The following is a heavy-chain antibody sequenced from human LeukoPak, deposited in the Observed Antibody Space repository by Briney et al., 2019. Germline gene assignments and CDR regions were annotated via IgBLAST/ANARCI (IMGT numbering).Heavy chain of an antibody. CDR1: GFTFSSYS. CDR3: ARETAVTGSYYFDY. J-gene: IGHJ4*02. D-gene: IGHD6-19*01. Sequence: GGSLRLSCAASGFTFSSYSMNWVRQAPGKGLEWVSSISSSSSYIYYADSVKGRFTISRDNAKNSLYLQMNSLRAEDTAVYYCARETAVTGSYYFDYWGQGTLVTVSS. V-gene: IGHV3-21*01. CDR2: ISSSSSYI.